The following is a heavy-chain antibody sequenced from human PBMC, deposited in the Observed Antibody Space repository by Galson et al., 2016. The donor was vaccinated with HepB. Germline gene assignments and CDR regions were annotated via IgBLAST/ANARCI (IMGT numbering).Heavy chain of an antibody. CDR3: ARGEKGYSEGAS. D-gene: IGHD3-22*01. J-gene: IGHJ5*02. Sequence: SLRLSCAASGFTFSSYGMHWVRQVPGKGLEWVANINNDGVEKNYAGSVKGRFTISRDNAKNSLYLQMDSLRVEDTGFYYCARGEKGYSEGASWGQGTLVTVSS. CDR2: INNDGVEK. V-gene: IGHV3-7*01. CDR1: GFTFSSYG.